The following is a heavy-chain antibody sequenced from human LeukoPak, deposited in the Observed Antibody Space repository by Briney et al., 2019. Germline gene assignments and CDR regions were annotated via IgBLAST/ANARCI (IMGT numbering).Heavy chain of an antibody. CDR1: GFTFSTYA. CDR3: AKDAKLGMATMYSFDT. D-gene: IGHD5-24*01. CDR2: IRGSWGST. V-gene: IGHV3-23*01. Sequence: KPGGSLRHSCAASGFTFSTYAMGWVPQAPGKGLGWDSGIRGSWGSTYYADSVKVRFTISRDNSKSSLYLQMNSLRAEDTAVYYCAKDAKLGMATMYSFDTWGQGTMVTVSS. J-gene: IGHJ3*02.